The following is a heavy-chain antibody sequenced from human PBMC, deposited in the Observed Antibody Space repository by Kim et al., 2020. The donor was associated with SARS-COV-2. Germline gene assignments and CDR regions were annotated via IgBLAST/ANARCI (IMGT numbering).Heavy chain of an antibody. CDR3: ARGNTETIDY. CDR2: INPSSGVT. CDR1: GYTFTTRY. V-gene: IGHV1-2*05. J-gene: IGHJ4*02. Sequence: DSVKVSCKTSGYTFTTRYLHWVRQAPGQGLEWMGRINPSSGVTNYVQKFQGRVTMTRDTSISTAYMELSRLRSDDTVVYYCARGNTETIDYWGQGTLVTVSS.